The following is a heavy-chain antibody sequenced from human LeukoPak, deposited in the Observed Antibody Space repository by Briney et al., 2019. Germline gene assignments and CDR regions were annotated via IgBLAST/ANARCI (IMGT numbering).Heavy chain of an antibody. V-gene: IGHV1-69*06. D-gene: IGHD5-18*01. CDR1: GGTFSSYA. Sequence: SVKVSCKASGGTFSSYAISWVRQAPGQGLEWMGGIIPIFGTANYAQKFQGRVTITADKSTSTAYMELSSLRSEDTAVYYCARDREEYGYGIDYWGQGTLVTVSS. J-gene: IGHJ4*02. CDR3: ARDREEYGYGIDY. CDR2: IIPIFGTA.